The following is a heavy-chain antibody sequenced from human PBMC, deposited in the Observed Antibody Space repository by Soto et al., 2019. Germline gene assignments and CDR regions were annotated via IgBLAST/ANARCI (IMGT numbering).Heavy chain of an antibody. CDR1: GGTFSSYA. J-gene: IGHJ4*02. CDR3: AREGAYYYGSGSYGRRSAPFDY. V-gene: IGHV1-69*13. CDR2: IIPIFGTA. D-gene: IGHD3-10*01. Sequence: ASVKVSCKASGGTFSSYAISWVRQAPGQGLEWMGGIIPIFGTANYAQKFQGRVTITADESTSTAYMELSSPRSEDTAVYYCAREGAYYYGSGSYGRRSAPFDYWGQGTLVTVSS.